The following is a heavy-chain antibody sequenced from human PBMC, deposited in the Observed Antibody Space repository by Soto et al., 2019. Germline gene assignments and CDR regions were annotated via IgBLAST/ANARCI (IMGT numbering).Heavy chain of an antibody. CDR2: ISAYNGNT. Sequence: ASVKVSCKASGYTFTSYGISWVRQAPGQGLEWMGWISAYNGNTNYAQRLQGRVTMTTDASTSTAYMELRSLRSDDTAVYYCARDEGVVAAPPYTWFYPWGQGTLVTVAS. D-gene: IGHD2-15*01. CDR1: GYTFTSYG. V-gene: IGHV1-18*01. J-gene: IGHJ5*02. CDR3: ARDEGVVAAPPYTWFYP.